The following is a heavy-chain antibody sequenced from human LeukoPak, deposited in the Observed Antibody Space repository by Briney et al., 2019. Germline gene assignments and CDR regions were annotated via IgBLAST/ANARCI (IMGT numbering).Heavy chain of an antibody. J-gene: IGHJ2*01. V-gene: IGHV4-59*01. Sequence: SETLSLTCTVSGGSIRNYYWSWIRQPPGKGLEWIVYIYYSGSTNYNPSLKSRVNISVDTSKNQFSLKLSSVTAADTAVYYCARVYYSSSYDYWYFDLWGRGTLVTVSS. CDR2: IYYSGST. CDR3: ARVYYSSSYDYWYFDL. CDR1: GGSIRNYY. D-gene: IGHD6-13*01.